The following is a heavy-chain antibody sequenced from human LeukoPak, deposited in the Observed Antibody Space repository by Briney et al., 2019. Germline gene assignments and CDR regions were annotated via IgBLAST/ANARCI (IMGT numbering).Heavy chain of an antibody. V-gene: IGHV4-39*01. J-gene: IGHJ4*02. CDR3: SSHFAYCSGGTCYSFDD. Sequence: NTSETLSLTCIVSGGCISSSSHFWGWIRQPPGKGLEWIGSIYYSGSTYYSPSLKSRVTISVDTSKNQFSLKLRSVTAADTAVYHCSSHFAYCSGGTCYSFDDWGQGTLVTVSS. CDR1: GGCISSSSHF. CDR2: IYYSGST. D-gene: IGHD2-15*01.